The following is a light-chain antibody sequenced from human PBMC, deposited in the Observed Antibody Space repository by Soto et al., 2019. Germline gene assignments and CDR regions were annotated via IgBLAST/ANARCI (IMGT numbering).Light chain of an antibody. Sequence: DIQMTQSPSSLSASVGDRVTITCRASQSISSYLNWYQQKPGKVPKLLIYAASSLQSGVPSRFSGSGSGTDFTLNISSLQPEDIATYYCQQSYSTPRPFGQATKVHIK. J-gene: IGKJ1*01. CDR3: QQSYSTPRP. CDR1: QSISSY. V-gene: IGKV1-39*01. CDR2: AAS.